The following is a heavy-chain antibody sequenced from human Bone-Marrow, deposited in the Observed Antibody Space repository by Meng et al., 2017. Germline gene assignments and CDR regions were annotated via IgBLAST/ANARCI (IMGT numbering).Heavy chain of an antibody. CDR2: INHSGST. CDR1: GGSFSGYY. V-gene: IGHV4-34*01. CDR3: ARGRDGYALGAYFQH. D-gene: IGHD5-24*01. Sequence: QVRLKQLGAGLLKPSATLSLTCAVYGGSFSGYYWSWIRQPPGKGLEWIGEINHSGSTNYNPSLKSRVTISVDTSKNQFSLKLSSVTAADTAVYYCARGRDGYALGAYFQHWGQGTLVTVSS. J-gene: IGHJ1*01.